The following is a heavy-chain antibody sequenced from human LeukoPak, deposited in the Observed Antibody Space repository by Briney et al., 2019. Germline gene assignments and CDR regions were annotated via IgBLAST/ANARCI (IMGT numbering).Heavy chain of an antibody. D-gene: IGHD6-13*01. Sequence: ASVKVSCKASGYTFTGYYMHWVRQAPGQGLEWMGWINPNSGGTNYAQKFQGRVTMTRDTSISTAYMELSRLRSDDTAVCYCARFTGSSSWYSDYWGQGTLVTVSS. CDR2: INPNSGGT. CDR1: GYTFTGYY. V-gene: IGHV1-2*02. J-gene: IGHJ4*02. CDR3: ARFTGSSSWYSDY.